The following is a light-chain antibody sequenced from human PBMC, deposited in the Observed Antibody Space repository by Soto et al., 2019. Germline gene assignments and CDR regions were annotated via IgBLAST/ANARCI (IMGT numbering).Light chain of an antibody. CDR1: SSNIGAGYE. CDR3: QSSDSSLSGYV. J-gene: IGLJ1*01. V-gene: IGLV1-40*01. CDR2: ENN. Sequence: QSVLTQPPSVSEAPGQRVTISCTGSSSNIGAGYEAHWYQQVPGTAPKLLIYENNNRPSEVPDRFSGSKSGTSDSLAITGLQAEDEAEYYCQSSDSSLSGYVFGTGTKLTVL.